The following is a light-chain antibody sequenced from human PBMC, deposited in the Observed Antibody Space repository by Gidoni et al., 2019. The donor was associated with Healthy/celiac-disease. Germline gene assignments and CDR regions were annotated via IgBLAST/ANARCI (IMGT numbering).Light chain of an antibody. Sequence: EIVMTQSPATLSVSPGERATLSCRASQSVNSNLAWYQQKPGQATRLLIYGASTRATGIPARLSGSGSGTEFTLTISSLQSEDFAVYYCQQYNNWPPIFTFGPGTKVDIK. J-gene: IGKJ3*01. CDR1: QSVNSN. CDR3: QQYNNWPPIFT. CDR2: GAS. V-gene: IGKV3-15*01.